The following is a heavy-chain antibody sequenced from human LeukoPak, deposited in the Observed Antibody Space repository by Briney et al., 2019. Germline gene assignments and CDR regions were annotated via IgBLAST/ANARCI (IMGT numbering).Heavy chain of an antibody. V-gene: IGHV3-23*01. J-gene: IGHJ4*02. CDR3: ARVTWEAVPGTGPLGTHY. CDR1: GFTFDRSD. CDR2: FSDSGAYK. D-gene: IGHD6-19*01. Sequence: GGSLRLSCAASGFTFDRSDMSWVRQAPGKGLERVSAFSDSGAYKHYADSVRGRFTISRDDSESTLYLQMNSLRADDTAVYYCARVTWEAVPGTGPLGTHYWGQGILVTVSS.